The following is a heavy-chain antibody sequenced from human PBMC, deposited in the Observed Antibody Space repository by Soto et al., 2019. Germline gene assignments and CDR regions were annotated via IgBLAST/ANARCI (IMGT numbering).Heavy chain of an antibody. Sequence: QVQLVESGGGVVQPGRSLRLSCAASGFTFSSYAMHWVRQAPGKGLEWVAVISYDGSNKYYAASVKGRFPISRDNSKNPLYLQMNSGRAEDTAVYYCARDGSEVNMEGPHGVYFDYWGQGTLVIVSS. CDR3: ARDGSEVNMEGPHGVYFDY. CDR2: ISYDGSNK. V-gene: IGHV3-30-3*01. J-gene: IGHJ4*02. CDR1: GFTFSSYA. D-gene: IGHD3-10*01.